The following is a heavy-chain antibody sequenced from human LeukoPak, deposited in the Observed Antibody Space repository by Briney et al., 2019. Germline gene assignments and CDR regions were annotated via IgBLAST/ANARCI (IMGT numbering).Heavy chain of an antibody. CDR3: AKLKAGN. J-gene: IGHJ4*02. CDR2: ISDRGDTI. Sequence: GGSLRLSCATSGFTFSNYYMSWIRQAPGKGLEWVSFISDRGDTIYSADSVKCRFTISRPNAKNSLSLQMKRLRVADTVVYYCAKLKAGNWGPGTLVTVSS. D-gene: IGHD1-7*01. V-gene: IGHV3-11*01. CDR1: GFTFSNYY.